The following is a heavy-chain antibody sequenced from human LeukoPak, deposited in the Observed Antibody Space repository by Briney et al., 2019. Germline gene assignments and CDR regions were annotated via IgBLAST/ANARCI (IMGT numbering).Heavy chain of an antibody. CDR2: INHSGST. CDR3: ARDRGELYDY. CDR1: GGSFSGYY. Sequence: SETLSLTCAVYGGSFSGYYWSWIRQPPGKGLEWIGEINHSGSTNYNPSLKSRVTMSVDTSKNQLSLKLSSVTAADTAVYYCARDRGELYDYWGQGTLVTVSS. D-gene: IGHD4-23*01. V-gene: IGHV4-34*01. J-gene: IGHJ4*02.